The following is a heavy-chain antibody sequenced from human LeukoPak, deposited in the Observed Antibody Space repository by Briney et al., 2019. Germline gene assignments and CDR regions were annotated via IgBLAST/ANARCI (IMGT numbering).Heavy chain of an antibody. D-gene: IGHD3-22*01. CDR1: GGSISSYY. CDR3: ARDSRYSDTSGYYYSHYYMDV. CDR2: IYYSGST. Sequence: PSETLSLTCTVSGGSISSYYWSGIRQPPGKGLEWIGYIYYSGSTNYNPSLKSRVTISVDTSKNQFSLKLSSVTAADTAVYYCARDSRYSDTSGYYYSHYYMDVWGKGTTVTVSS. J-gene: IGHJ6*03. V-gene: IGHV4-59*01.